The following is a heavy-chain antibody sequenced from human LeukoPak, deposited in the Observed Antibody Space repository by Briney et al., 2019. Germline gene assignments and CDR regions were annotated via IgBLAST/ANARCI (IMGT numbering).Heavy chain of an antibody. J-gene: IGHJ5*02. CDR3: AVDKGYNRFDP. CDR1: GCTFSVFS. D-gene: IGHD5-12*01. V-gene: IGHV3-21*01. CDR2: ISGSNTYI. Sequence: GGSLRLSCAASGCTFSVFSMNWVRQAPGKGLEWVASISGSNTYIYHADSVKGRITLSRDNAQNSLYLQLNSLRVEDTAVYYCAVDKGYNRFDPWGQGTLLSVSS.